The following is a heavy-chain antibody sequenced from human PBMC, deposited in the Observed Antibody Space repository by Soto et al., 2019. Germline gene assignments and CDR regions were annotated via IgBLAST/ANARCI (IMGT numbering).Heavy chain of an antibody. Sequence: QVQLVQSGAEVKKPGASVKVSCKASGYTFTGYYMHWVRQAPGQGLEWMGWINPNSGGTNYAQKFQDRVTMTRDTSISTAYMELSRLRSDDTAVYYCARGHNYYDSSGYLGSYWGQGTLVTVSS. D-gene: IGHD3-22*01. CDR3: ARGHNYYDSSGYLGSY. V-gene: IGHV1-2*02. CDR2: INPNSGGT. CDR1: GYTFTGYY. J-gene: IGHJ4*02.